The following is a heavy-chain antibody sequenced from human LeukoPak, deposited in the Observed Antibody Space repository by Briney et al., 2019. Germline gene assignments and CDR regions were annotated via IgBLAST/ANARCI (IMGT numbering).Heavy chain of an antibody. J-gene: IGHJ4*02. CDR3: ARRDYYDSSGYFGY. CDR2: IYYSGRT. V-gene: IGHV4-39*01. D-gene: IGHD3-22*01. CDR1: GGSISSSSYY. Sequence: SETLSLTCTVSGGSISSSSYYWGWIRQPSGKGLVWIGTIYYSGRTYYNPSLKSRVTISVDTSKNQFSLKLSSVTAADTAVYYCARRDYYDSSGYFGYGGQGTLVTVSS.